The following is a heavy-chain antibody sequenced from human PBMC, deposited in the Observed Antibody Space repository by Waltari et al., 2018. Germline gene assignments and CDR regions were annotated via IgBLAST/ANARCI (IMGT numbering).Heavy chain of an antibody. V-gene: IGHV3-74*01. CDR3: ARVASNWHFDL. Sequence: EAQLVESGGDFVQPGGSLRLSCAASGFSFSRFWMHWVRQVPGTGLVWVSCIDSDGGTKIYADSVKGRFTISRDNAKNTVYLQMNSLRAEDMAIYYCARVASNWHFDLWGRGTLVTV. J-gene: IGHJ2*01. CDR2: IDSDGGTK. CDR1: GFSFSRFW. D-gene: IGHD4-4*01.